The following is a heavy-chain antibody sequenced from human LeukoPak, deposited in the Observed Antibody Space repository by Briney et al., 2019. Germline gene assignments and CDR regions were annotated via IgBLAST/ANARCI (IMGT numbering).Heavy chain of an antibody. CDR3: AKRRSGWYFIDY. Sequence: PGGSLRLSRAASGFTFSNYAMSWVRQAPWKGLEWVSAITGSGNSTFYADSVKGRFSVSRGNSKNTLYLQMNSLRAGDTAVYYCAKRRSGWYFIDYWGQGTLVTVSS. CDR2: ITGSGNST. V-gene: IGHV3-23*01. D-gene: IGHD6-19*01. CDR1: GFTFSNYA. J-gene: IGHJ4*02.